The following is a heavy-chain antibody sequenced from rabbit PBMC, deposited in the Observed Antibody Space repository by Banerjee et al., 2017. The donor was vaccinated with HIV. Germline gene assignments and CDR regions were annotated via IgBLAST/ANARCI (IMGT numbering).Heavy chain of an antibody. D-gene: IGHD6-1*01. Sequence: QEQLEESGGDLVKPEGSLTLTCTASGFSFSSSYWICWVRQAPGKGLEWIGCIYTSSSSTYYASWAKGRFTITKTSSTTVTLQMTSLTAADTATYFCARDYINGYSDYVFNLWGQGTLVTVS. J-gene: IGHJ4*01. V-gene: IGHV1S45*01. CDR1: GFSFSSSYW. CDR2: IYTSSSST. CDR3: ARDYINGYSDYVFNL.